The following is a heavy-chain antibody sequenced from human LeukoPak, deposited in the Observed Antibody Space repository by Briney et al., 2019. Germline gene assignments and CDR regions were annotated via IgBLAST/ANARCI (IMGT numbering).Heavy chain of an antibody. J-gene: IGHJ3*02. D-gene: IGHD3-3*01. CDR2: INHSGST. CDR3: ARLTYYDFWSGYNYAFDI. CDR1: GRSFSGYY. V-gene: IGHV4-34*01. Sequence: SETLSLTCAVYGRSFSGYYWTWIRQPPGKGLEWIGEINHSGSTNYNPSLKSRVTISVDKSKNQFSLKLSSVTAADTAVYYCARLTYYDFWSGYNYAFDIWGQGTMVTVSS.